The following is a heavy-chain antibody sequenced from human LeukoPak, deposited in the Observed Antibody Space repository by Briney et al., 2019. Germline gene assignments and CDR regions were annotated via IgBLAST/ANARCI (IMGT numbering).Heavy chain of an antibody. CDR3: ASRDY. CDR2: IYYSGST. CDR1: GGSISSYY. Sequence: SETLSLTCTVSGGSISSYYWSWIRQPPGKGLEWIGYIYYSGSTNYNPSLKSRVTISVDTSKNQFSLRLSSVTAADTAVYYCASRDYWGQGALVTVSS. V-gene: IGHV4-59*01. J-gene: IGHJ4*02.